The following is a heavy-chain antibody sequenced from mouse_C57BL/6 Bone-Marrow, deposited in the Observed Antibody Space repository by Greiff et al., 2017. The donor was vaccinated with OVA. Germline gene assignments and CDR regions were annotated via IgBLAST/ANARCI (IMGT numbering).Heavy chain of an antibody. V-gene: IGHV5-4*01. CDR1: GFTFSSYA. CDR2: ISDGGSYT. Sequence: EVQLVESGGGLVKPGGSLKLSCAASGFTFSSYAMPWVRQTPEKRLEWVATISDGGSYTYYTDNVKGRFTISRDNAKNNLYLQMSHLKSEDTAMYYCARDNYGSSYEAWFAYWGQGTLVTVSA. J-gene: IGHJ3*01. D-gene: IGHD1-1*01. CDR3: ARDNYGSSYEAWFAY.